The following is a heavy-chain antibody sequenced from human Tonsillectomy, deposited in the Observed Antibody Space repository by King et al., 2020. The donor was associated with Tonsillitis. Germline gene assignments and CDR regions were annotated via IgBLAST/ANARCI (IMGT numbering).Heavy chain of an antibody. CDR2: IKQDGSEK. D-gene: IGHD6-13*01. J-gene: IGHJ4*02. CDR3: ARALAAAGNFYY. Sequence: VRQAPGKGLERVSNIKQDGSEKYYMDSVKGRFTISRDNAKNSLDLQMNSLRGEETAVYYCARALAAAGNFYYWVQGPLVTVSS. V-gene: IGHV3-7*03.